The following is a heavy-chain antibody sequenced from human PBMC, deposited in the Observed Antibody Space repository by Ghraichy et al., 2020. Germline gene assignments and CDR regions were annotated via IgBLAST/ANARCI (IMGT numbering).Heavy chain of an antibody. CDR3: ARVASTTWGIWYFDV. D-gene: IGHD2-2*01. CDR2: IHHSGST. J-gene: IGHJ2*01. V-gene: IGHV4-4*02. Sequence: SETLSLTCAVSGDSISSDNWWSWVRQPPGKGLKWIGEIHHSGSTKDNPSLESRVTMSIDKSKNEFSLKVSSVTAADTAVYYCARVASTTWGIWYFDVWGRGTLAAVSS. CDR1: GDSISSDNW.